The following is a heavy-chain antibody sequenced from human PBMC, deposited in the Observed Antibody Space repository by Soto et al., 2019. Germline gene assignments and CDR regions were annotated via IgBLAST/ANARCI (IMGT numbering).Heavy chain of an antibody. CDR3: ATGGAYCSGGSCYSSYYYYGMDV. J-gene: IGHJ6*02. V-gene: IGHV1-3*01. CDR2: INAGNGNT. Sequence: ASVKVSCKASGYTFTSYAMHWVRQAPGQRLEWMGWINAGNGNTKYSQKFQGRVTITRDTSASTAYMELSSLRSEDTAVYYCATGGAYCSGGSCYSSYYYYGMDVWGQGTTVTVSS. D-gene: IGHD2-15*01. CDR1: GYTFTSYA.